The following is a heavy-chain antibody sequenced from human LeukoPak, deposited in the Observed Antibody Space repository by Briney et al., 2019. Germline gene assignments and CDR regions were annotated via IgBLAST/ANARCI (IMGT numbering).Heavy chain of an antibody. CDR1: GFTFSSYA. CDR3: AKDLKVGYSAYGCFDY. V-gene: IGHV3-23*01. J-gene: IGHJ4*02. Sequence: GGSLRLSCAASGFTFSSYAMSWVRQAPGKGLEWVSAISGSGGSTYYADSVKGRFTISRDNSKNTFTLYLQMNSLRAEDTAVYYCAKDLKVGYSAYGCFDYWGQGTLVTVSS. CDR2: ISGSGGST. D-gene: IGHD5-12*01.